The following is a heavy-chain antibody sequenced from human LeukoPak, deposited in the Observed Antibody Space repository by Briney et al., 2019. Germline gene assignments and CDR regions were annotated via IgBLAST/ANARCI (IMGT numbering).Heavy chain of an antibody. CDR2: ISAYNGNT. CDR1: GYIFTGYY. Sequence: ASVKVSCKASGYIFTGYYMHWVRQAPGQGLEWMGWISAYNGNTNYAQKLQGRVTMTTDTSTSTAYMELRSLRSDDTAVYYCARLGGLSEWFDPWGQGTLVTVSS. CDR3: ARLGGLSEWFDP. D-gene: IGHD6-19*01. J-gene: IGHJ5*02. V-gene: IGHV1-18*04.